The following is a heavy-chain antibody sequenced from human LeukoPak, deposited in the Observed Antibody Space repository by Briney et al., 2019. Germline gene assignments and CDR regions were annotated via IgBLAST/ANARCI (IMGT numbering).Heavy chain of an antibody. V-gene: IGHV3-23*01. CDR2: ITGRGDAT. Sequence: GGSLRLSCAGSDFSFITYAMTWVRQAPGKGLEWVSTITGRGDATYYADSVKGRFTISRDNSKSTFYLQMNSLRAEDTAVYYCAKDGRYSSSWYLGIYYYYYMDVWGKGTTVTISS. CDR1: DFSFITYA. CDR3: AKDGRYSSSWYLGIYYYYYMDV. D-gene: IGHD6-13*01. J-gene: IGHJ6*03.